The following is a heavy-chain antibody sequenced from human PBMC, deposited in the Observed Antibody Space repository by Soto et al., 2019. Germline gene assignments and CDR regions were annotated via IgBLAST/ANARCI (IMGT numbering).Heavy chain of an antibody. CDR1: GLTFRSYW. J-gene: IGHJ6*02. CDR2: INGSGGST. D-gene: IGHD3-10*01. V-gene: IGHV3-NL1*01. CDR3: AKDVILWTNYYYYGMDV. Sequence: PGGSLRLSCAASGLTFRSYWMHWVRQAPGKGLVWVSVINGSGGSTFYADSVKGRFTISRDNSKNTLYLQMNSLRTEDTAVYYCAKDVILWTNYYYYGMDVWGQGTTVTVSS.